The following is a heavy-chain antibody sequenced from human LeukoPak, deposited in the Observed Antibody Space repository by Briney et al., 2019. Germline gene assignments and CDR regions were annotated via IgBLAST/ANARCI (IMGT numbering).Heavy chain of an antibody. CDR1: GFTFSSYW. V-gene: IGHV3-74*01. Sequence: QPGGSLRLSRAASGFTFSSYWMHWVRQAPGKGLVWVSRIKTDGSSTGYADSVKGRFTISRDNAKNTMYLQMNSLRAEDTAVYYCARGVSGTGPDIWGLGTMVTVSS. J-gene: IGHJ3*02. D-gene: IGHD5/OR15-5a*01. CDR3: ARGVSGTGPDI. CDR2: IKTDGSST.